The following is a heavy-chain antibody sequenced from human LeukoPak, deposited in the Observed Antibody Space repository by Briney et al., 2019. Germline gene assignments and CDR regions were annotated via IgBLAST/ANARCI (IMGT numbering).Heavy chain of an antibody. J-gene: IGHJ4*02. Sequence: GGSLRLSCAASGNYWMHWVRQAPGKGLVWVSHINSDGSWTSYADSVKGRFTISKDNAKNKVYLQMNSLRAEDTAVYYCVSFYETYWGRRTLVTVSS. CDR1: GNYW. V-gene: IGHV3-74*01. CDR3: VSFYETY. CDR2: INSDGSWT. D-gene: IGHD2/OR15-2a*01.